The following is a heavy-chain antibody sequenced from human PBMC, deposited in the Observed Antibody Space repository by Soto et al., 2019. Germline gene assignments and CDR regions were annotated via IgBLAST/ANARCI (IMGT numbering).Heavy chain of an antibody. CDR1: GGSISSYY. J-gene: IGHJ6*03. D-gene: IGHD3-16*02. V-gene: IGHV4-59*08. Sequence: SETLSLTCTVSGGSISSYYWSWIRQPPGKGLEWIGYIYYSGSTNYNPSLKSRVTISVDTSKNQFSLKLSSVTAADTAVYYCAGSKVWLHLGELSRYYYYMDVWGKGTTVTVSS. CDR3: AGSKVWLHLGELSRYYYYMDV. CDR2: IYYSGST.